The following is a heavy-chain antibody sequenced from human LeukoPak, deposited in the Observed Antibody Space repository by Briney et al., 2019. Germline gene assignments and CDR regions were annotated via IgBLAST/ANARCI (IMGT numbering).Heavy chain of an antibody. CDR3: ARVKASNYYYYYYMDV. CDR1: GGTVSSYA. Sequence: SVKVSCKASGGTVSSYAISWVRQAPGQGLECMGGIIPIFGTANYAQKFQGRVTITADESTSTAYMELSSLRSEDTAVYYCARVKASNYYYYYYMDVWGKGTTVTVSS. J-gene: IGHJ6*03. V-gene: IGHV1-69*13. CDR2: IIPIFGTA.